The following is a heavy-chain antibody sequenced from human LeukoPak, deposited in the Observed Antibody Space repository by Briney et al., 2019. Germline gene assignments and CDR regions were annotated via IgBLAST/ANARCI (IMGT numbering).Heavy chain of an antibody. Sequence: SETLSLTCTVSGYSIGSDYYWGWIRQPPGKGLEWIGSIYHSGSTYYNPSLKSRVTISIDTSKNQFSLKLSSVTAADTAVYFCGRDPDTAMAQSDYWGQGTLVTVSS. J-gene: IGHJ4*02. CDR1: GYSIGSDYY. D-gene: IGHD5-18*01. CDR3: GRDPDTAMAQSDY. CDR2: IYHSGST. V-gene: IGHV4-38-2*02.